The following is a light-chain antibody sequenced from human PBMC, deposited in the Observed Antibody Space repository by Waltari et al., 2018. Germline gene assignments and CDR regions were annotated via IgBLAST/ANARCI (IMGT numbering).Light chain of an antibody. CDR2: WAS. CDR3: QQYFTTPWS. Sequence: DIVLTQSPDSMAVSLGARATINCKSSQSVCYSSVNKRYLSWYPQKPGQPPKFLIYWASTRESGVPDRFSGSGAGTDVTLAISSLHAEDVAVYYCQQYFTTPWSFGQGTKVEIK. V-gene: IGKV4-1*01. CDR1: QSVCYSSVNKRY. J-gene: IGKJ1*01.